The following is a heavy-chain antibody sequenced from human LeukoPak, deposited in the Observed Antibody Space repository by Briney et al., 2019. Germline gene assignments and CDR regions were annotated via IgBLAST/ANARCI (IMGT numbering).Heavy chain of an antibody. CDR1: GFTFSSYS. V-gene: IGHV3-21*01. CDR2: ISSTNGYI. CDR3: ARGRSTWHLDY. J-gene: IGHJ4*02. Sequence: GGSLRLSCAASGFTFSSYSMNWVRQAQGKGLERVSYISSTNGYIYYADSVRGRFTISRDNAKNSLSLQMNSLRAEDTAVYYCARGRSTWHLDYWGQGTPVTVSS. D-gene: IGHD1-26*01.